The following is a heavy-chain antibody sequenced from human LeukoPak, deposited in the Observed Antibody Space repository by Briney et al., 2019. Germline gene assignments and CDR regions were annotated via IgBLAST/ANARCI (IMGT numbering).Heavy chain of an antibody. CDR2: IHYSGST. CDR1: GGSISSSSYY. V-gene: IGHV4-39*01. D-gene: IGHD2-15*01. Sequence: SETLSLTCTVSGGSISSSSYYWGWIRQPPGKGLEWIGNIHYSGSTFYNPSLKSRVTISVDTSKNQFSLKLSSVTAADTAVYYCARNVYCSGGSCYPRNWFDPWGQGTLVTVSS. J-gene: IGHJ5*02. CDR3: ARNVYCSGGSCYPRNWFDP.